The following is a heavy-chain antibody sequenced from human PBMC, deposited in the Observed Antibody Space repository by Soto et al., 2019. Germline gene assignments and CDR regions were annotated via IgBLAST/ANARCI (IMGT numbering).Heavy chain of an antibody. CDR1: GFTFGNYA. V-gene: IGHV3-23*01. CDR3: ASRGGSPYYFDY. Sequence: GGSLRLSCAASGFTFGNYAMIWVRQAPGKGLEWVSGITESGGSTYYADSVKGRFTISRDNSKNTPYLQMNSLRAEDTAVYYCASRGGSPYYFDYWGQGTLVTVSS. D-gene: IGHD2-2*01. CDR2: ITESGGST. J-gene: IGHJ4*02.